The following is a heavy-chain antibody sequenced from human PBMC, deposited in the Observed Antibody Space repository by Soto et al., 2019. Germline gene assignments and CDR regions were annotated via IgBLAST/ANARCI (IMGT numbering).Heavy chain of an antibody. V-gene: IGHV4-61*01. D-gene: IGHD3-22*01. CDR2: IYYSGST. CDR1: GGSVSSGSYY. CDR3: AADYYDSSGAGDFDY. J-gene: IGHJ4*02. Sequence: SETLSLTCTVSGGSVSSGSYYWSWIRQPPGKGLEWIVYIYYSGSTNYNPSLKSRVTISVDTSKNQFSLKLSSVTAADTAVYYCAADYYDSSGAGDFDYWGQGTLVTVSS.